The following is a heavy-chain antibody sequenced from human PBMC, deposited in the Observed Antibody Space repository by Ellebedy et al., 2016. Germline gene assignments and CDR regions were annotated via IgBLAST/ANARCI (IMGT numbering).Heavy chain of an antibody. J-gene: IGHJ4*02. CDR1: GFTFRNFF. D-gene: IGHD4-17*01. Sequence: GESLKISXVASGFTFRNFFMSWVRQAPGGGLEWVSTISGGGDITVSADSVKGRFTISRDNSRNTLYLQMNSLRVEDTAVYYCRQGHYADLWGQGTLVTVSS. CDR3: RQGHYADL. CDR2: ISGGGDIT. V-gene: IGHV3-23*01.